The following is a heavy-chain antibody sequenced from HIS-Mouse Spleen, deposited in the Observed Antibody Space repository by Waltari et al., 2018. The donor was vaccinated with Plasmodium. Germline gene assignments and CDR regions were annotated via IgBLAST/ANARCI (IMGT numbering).Heavy chain of an antibody. CDR1: GGSISSSSYY. CDR2: IYYSGST. Sequence: QLQLQESGPGLVKPSETLSLTCTVSGGSISSSSYYWGWFRQPPGKGLEWIGGIYYSGSTYYNPSLKSRVTISVDTSKNQFSLKLSSVTAADTAVYYCARLSIAVAGNFDYWGQGTLVTVSS. CDR3: ARLSIAVAGNFDY. D-gene: IGHD6-19*01. V-gene: IGHV4-39*01. J-gene: IGHJ4*02.